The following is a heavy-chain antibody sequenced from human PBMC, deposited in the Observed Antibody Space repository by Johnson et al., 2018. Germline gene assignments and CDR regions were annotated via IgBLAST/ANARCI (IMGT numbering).Heavy chain of an antibody. Sequence: QVQLVQSGGGVVQAGRSLRLSCAASGFTFSRFGMHWVRQAPGKGLEWVAVIWYDGSRKYYVDSVRGRFTFSRDNSKNTVNLQMNSLRADDTGVDYCTRDSAGAFDIWGQGTMVTVSS. D-gene: IGHD6-13*01. CDR2: IWYDGSRK. J-gene: IGHJ3*02. V-gene: IGHV3-33*01. CDR1: GFTFSRFG. CDR3: TRDSAGAFDI.